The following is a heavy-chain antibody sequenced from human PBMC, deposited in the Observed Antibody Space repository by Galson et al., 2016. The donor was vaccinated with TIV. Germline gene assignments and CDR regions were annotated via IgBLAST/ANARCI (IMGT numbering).Heavy chain of an antibody. Sequence: SLRLSCAASGFTFSDYAIHWVRQAPGKGLEWVAVISYDGSNKFYADPVKGRFTISRDNSNNTLYLQMKSLRPEDTAVYYCARDKASGIGVVADYWGQGTLVTVSS. CDR2: ISYDGSNK. J-gene: IGHJ4*02. CDR3: ARDKASGIGVVADY. CDR1: GFTFSDYA. D-gene: IGHD2-15*01. V-gene: IGHV3-30-3*01.